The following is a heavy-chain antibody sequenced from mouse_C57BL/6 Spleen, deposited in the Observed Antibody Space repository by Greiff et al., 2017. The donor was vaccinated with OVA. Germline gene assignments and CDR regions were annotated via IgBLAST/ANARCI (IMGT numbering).Heavy chain of an antibody. CDR2: ISSGGSTI. J-gene: IGHJ1*03. CDR3: AKIYYDYDWWYFDV. Sequence: EVQRVESGGGLVKPGGSLKLSCAASGFTFSDYGMHWVRQAPEKGLEWVAYISSGGSTIYYADTVKGRFTISRDNAKNTLFLQMTSLRSEDTAMYYCAKIYYDYDWWYFDVWGTGTTVTVSS. CDR1: GFTFSDYG. V-gene: IGHV5-17*01. D-gene: IGHD2-4*01.